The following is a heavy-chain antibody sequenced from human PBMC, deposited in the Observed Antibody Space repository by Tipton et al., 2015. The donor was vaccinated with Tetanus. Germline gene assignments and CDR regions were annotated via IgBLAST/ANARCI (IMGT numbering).Heavy chain of an antibody. Sequence: LRLSCTVSGGSISSDGAYWSWIRQHPGEGLEWIGYISNSGSTYYNPSLKSRVTISVDTSQKQISLKVNSVTAADTAVYYCARERGVRGGYYYYHGMDVWGQGTTVTVSS. V-gene: IGHV4-31*03. CDR2: ISNSGST. D-gene: IGHD3-10*01. CDR1: GGSISSDGAY. J-gene: IGHJ6*02. CDR3: ARERGVRGGYYYYHGMDV.